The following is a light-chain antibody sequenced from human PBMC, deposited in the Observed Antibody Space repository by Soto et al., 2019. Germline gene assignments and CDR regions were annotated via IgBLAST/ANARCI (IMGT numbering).Light chain of an antibody. V-gene: IGLV2-14*01. J-gene: IGLJ2*01. Sequence: QSALTQPASVSGSPGRSITISCTGTSSDVGDYNYVSWYQQHPGKAPKLLIYEVINRPSGVSNRFSGSKSGNTASLTISGLQAEDEADYYCSSYRTTNSVVFGGGTKLTVL. CDR2: EVI. CDR3: SSYRTTNSVV. CDR1: SSDVGDYNY.